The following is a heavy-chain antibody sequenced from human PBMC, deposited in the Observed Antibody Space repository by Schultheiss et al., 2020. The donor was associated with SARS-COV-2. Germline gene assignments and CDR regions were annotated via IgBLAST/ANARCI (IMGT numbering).Heavy chain of an antibody. CDR2: IYYSGST. Sequence: SETLSLTCTVSGGSISSYYWSWLRRPPGKGLEWIGYIYYSGSTNYNPSLKSRVTISVDTSKNQFSLKLISVTAADTAVYYCARQAPPHYSYYMDVWGKGTTVTVSS. CDR1: GGSISSYY. J-gene: IGHJ6*03. V-gene: IGHV4-59*08. CDR3: ARQAPPHYSYYMDV.